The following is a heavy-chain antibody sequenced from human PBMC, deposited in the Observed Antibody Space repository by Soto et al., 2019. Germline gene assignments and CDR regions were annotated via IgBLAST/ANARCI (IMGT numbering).Heavy chain of an antibody. CDR2: ISGSGGST. J-gene: IGHJ6*02. CDR3: AKASCITMVRGGGGYYYYGMDV. CDR1: GFTFSSYA. V-gene: IGHV3-23*01. D-gene: IGHD3-10*01. Sequence: GSLRLSCAASGFTFSSYAMSWVRQAPGKGLEWVSAISGSGGSTYYADSVKGRFTISRDNSKNTLYLQMNSLRAEDTAVYYCAKASCITMVRGGGGYYYYGMDVWGQGTTVTVSS.